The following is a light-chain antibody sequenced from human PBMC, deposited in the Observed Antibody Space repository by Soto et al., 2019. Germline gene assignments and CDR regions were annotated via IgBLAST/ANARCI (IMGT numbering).Light chain of an antibody. Sequence: EIVLTQSPGTLSLSPGERATLSCRASQSVSSSNLAWYQQTPGQAPRLLIYGASSSATGIPDRFSGSGSETSFTLTISRLEPDAFAVYYCQYGTSPLFTFGPGTTVDLK. V-gene: IGKV3-20*01. J-gene: IGKJ3*01. CDR1: QSVSSSN. CDR3: QYGTSPLFT. CDR2: GAS.